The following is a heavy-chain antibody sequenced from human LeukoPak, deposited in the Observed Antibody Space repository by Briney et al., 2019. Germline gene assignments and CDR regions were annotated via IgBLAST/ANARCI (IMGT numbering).Heavy chain of an antibody. Sequence: SETLSLTCTVSGGSISSYYWSWIRQPPGKGLEWIGYIYYSGSTNYNPSLKSRVTISVDTSKNQFSLKLSSVTAADTAVYYCARVAGLVEGAFDIWGQGTMVTVSS. CDR1: GGSISSYY. V-gene: IGHV4-59*08. CDR3: ARVAGLVEGAFDI. D-gene: IGHD6-19*01. CDR2: IYYSGST. J-gene: IGHJ3*02.